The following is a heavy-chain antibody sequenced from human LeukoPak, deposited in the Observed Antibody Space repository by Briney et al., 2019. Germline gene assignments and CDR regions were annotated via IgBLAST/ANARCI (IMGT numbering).Heavy chain of an antibody. CDR3: ARAGWYTLDN. D-gene: IGHD2-15*01. CDR1: GGSFSVYY. Sequence: AETLSLTCAVYGGSFSVYYWSWIPQPPGKGLECIGEINHSGSTNYNPSLKSRVTISVDNSKSQFSLKMSSMTAADTAVYYCARAGWYTLDNWGQGTLVTVSS. V-gene: IGHV4-34*01. CDR2: INHSGST. J-gene: IGHJ4*02.